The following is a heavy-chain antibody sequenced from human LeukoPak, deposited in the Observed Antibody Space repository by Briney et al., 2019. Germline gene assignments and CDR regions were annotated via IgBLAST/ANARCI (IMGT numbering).Heavy chain of an antibody. V-gene: IGHV3-72*01. CDR1: GFTLSDYY. Sequence: GGSLRLSCAASGFTLSDYYMDSVRQAPGQGLEWVARTRKKAKGYTTEYAASVKGRFTISRDDSKNSVDLQMNSLITEDTAVYYCARAQSDSSGYYYVGDYWGQGTLVTVSS. J-gene: IGHJ4*02. D-gene: IGHD3-22*01. CDR3: ARAQSDSSGYYYVGDY. CDR2: TRKKAKGYTT.